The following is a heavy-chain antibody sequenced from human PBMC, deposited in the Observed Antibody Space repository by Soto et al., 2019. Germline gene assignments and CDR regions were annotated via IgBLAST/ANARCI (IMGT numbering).Heavy chain of an antibody. CDR3: ARTENQYCSSTSCYANLRSYYYYGMDV. CDR1: GGTFSSYA. D-gene: IGHD2-2*01. J-gene: IGHJ6*02. Sequence: SVKVSCKASGGTFSSYAISWVRQAPGQGLEWMGGIIPIFGTANYAQKFQGRVTITADEFTSTAYMELSSLRSEDTAVYYCARTENQYCSSTSCYANLRSYYYYGMDVWGQGTTVTVSS. V-gene: IGHV1-69*13. CDR2: IIPIFGTA.